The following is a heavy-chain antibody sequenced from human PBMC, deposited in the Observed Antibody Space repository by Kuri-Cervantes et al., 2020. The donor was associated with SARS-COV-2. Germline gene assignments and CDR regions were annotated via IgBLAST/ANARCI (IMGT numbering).Heavy chain of an antibody. V-gene: IGHV3-7*01. CDR1: GFTFSSYW. D-gene: IGHD6-13*01. J-gene: IGHJ5*02. CDR2: IKQDGSEK. CDR3: AKDTKPLAAAGWFDP. Sequence: GESLKISCAASGFTFSSYWMSWVRQAPGKGLEWVANIKQDGSEKYYVDSVKGRFTISRDNAKNSLYLQMNSLRAEDTAVYYCAKDTKPLAAAGWFDPWDQGTLVTVSS.